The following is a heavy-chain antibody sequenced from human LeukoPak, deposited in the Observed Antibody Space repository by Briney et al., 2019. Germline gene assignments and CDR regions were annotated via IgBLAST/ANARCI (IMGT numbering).Heavy chain of an antibody. Sequence: GGSLRLSCAASGFTFSRYTMDWVRQAPGKGLEWVSSISSSSSSYIYYADSVKGRFTISRDNAKNSLSLQMNSLRAEDTAVYYCARAKAVAGIVPIYYFDYWGQGTLVTVSS. CDR2: ISSSSSSYI. CDR1: GFTFSRYT. CDR3: ARAKAVAGIVPIYYFDY. V-gene: IGHV3-21*06. D-gene: IGHD6-19*01. J-gene: IGHJ4*02.